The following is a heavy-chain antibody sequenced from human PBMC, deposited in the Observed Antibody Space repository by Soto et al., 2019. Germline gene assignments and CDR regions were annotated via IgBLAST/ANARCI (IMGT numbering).Heavy chain of an antibody. D-gene: IGHD3-16*01. V-gene: IGHV3-74*03. CDR1: GFTLSAYW. CDR2: LSSDGFGT. CDR3: ARDLGGPDY. Sequence: LRLSCAASGFTLSAYWMHWVRQAPGRGLEWVSRLSSDGFGTAYADSVKGRFHISRDNARNTLFLQMNGLRAEDTAVYYCARDLGGPDYWGRGTLVTVSS. J-gene: IGHJ4*02.